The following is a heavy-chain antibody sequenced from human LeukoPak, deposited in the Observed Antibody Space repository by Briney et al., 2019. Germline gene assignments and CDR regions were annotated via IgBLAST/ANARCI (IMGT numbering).Heavy chain of an antibody. J-gene: IGHJ4*02. CDR2: IYYSGST. D-gene: IGHD3-3*01. CDR3: ARDPISYDFWSGYQNNYFDY. CDR1: SGSISSSSYY. V-gene: IGHV4-39*07. Sequence: SETLSLTCTVSSGSISSSSYYWGWIRQPPGKGLEWIGSIYYSGSTYYNPSLKSRVTISVDTSKNQFSLKLSSVTAADTAVYYCARDPISYDFWSGYQNNYFDYWGQGTLVTVSS.